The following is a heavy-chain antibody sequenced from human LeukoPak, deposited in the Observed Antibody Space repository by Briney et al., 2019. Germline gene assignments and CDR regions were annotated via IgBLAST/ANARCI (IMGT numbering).Heavy chain of an antibody. V-gene: IGHV4-34*01. CDR1: GGSFSGYY. Sequence: PSETLSLTCAVYGGSFSGYYWSWIRQPPGKGLEWIGEINHSGSTNYNPSLKSRVTISVDTPKNQFSLKLSSVTAADTAVFYCARGPVGATPWYYYYYMAVWGKGTTVTVSS. D-gene: IGHD1-26*01. J-gene: IGHJ6*03. CDR3: ARGPVGATPWYYYYYMAV. CDR2: INHSGST.